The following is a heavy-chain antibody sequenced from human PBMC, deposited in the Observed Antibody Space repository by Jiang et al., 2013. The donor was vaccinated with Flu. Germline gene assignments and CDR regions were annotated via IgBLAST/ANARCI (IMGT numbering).Heavy chain of an antibody. V-gene: IGHV6-1*01. CDR2: TYYRSKWYN. Sequence: QTLSLTCAISGDSVSSNSAAWNWIRQSPSRGLEWLGRTYYRSKWYNDYAVSVKSRITINPDTSKNQFSLQLNSVTPEDTAVYYCARDWGSYDILTGYYATLYGMDVWGQGTTVTVSS. CDR1: GDSVSSNSAA. CDR3: ARDWGSYDILTGYYATLYGMDV. J-gene: IGHJ6*02. D-gene: IGHD3-9*01.